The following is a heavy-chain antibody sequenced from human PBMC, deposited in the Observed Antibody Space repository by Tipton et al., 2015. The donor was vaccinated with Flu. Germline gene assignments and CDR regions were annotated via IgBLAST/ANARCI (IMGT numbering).Heavy chain of an antibody. CDR2: IYYSGST. J-gene: IGHJ6*02. CDR3: ASPTQDFWSGYYPPYGMDV. D-gene: IGHD3-3*01. Sequence: TLSLTCTVSGGSISSGGYYWSWIRQHPGKGLEWIGYIYYSGSTYYNPSLKSRVTISVDTSKNQFSLRLRSVTAADTAVYYCASPTQDFWSGYYPPYGMDVWGQGTTVTVSS. V-gene: IGHV4-31*03. CDR1: GGSISSGGYY.